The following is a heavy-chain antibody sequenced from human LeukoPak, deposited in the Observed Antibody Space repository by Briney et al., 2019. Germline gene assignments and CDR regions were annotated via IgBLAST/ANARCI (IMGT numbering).Heavy chain of an antibody. V-gene: IGHV3-23*01. J-gene: IGHJ4*02. CDR1: GFTFSSYA. CDR3: AKVLAPGPAAQYYFDY. CDR2: ISGSGGST. Sequence: GGSLRLSCAASGFTFSSYAMSWVRQAPGNGLEWVSAISGSGGSTYYADSVKGRFTISRDNSKNTLYLQMNSLRAEDTAVYYCAKVLAPGPAAQYYFDYWGQGTLVTVSS. D-gene: IGHD6-13*01.